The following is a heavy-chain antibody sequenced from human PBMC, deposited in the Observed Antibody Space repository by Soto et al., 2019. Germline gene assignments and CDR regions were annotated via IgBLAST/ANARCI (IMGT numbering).Heavy chain of an antibody. Sequence: GASVKVSCKASGFTFTTSAVQWVRQARGQRLEWIGWIVVGSGKTNYARKFQERVTITRDTSTKTDYKELSSLRSEDTAVYYCVADQLYSLAWCQGTPVTVSS. CDR3: VADQLYSLA. CDR1: GFTFTTSA. CDR2: IVVGSGKT. J-gene: IGHJ1*01. D-gene: IGHD2-8*01. V-gene: IGHV1-58*01.